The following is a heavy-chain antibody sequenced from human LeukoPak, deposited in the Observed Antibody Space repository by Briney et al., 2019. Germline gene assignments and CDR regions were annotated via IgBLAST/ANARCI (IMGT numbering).Heavy chain of an antibody. CDR3: AKVQDISSWYESFDY. D-gene: IGHD6-13*01. CDR1: GFTFSSCA. Sequence: GGSLRLSCAASGFTFSSCAMSWVRQAPGKGLDGVSSISGRGGSTYYADSVKGRFTVSRDNSKNTLYLQMSSLRADDTAVYFCAKVQDISSWYESFDYWGQGTLVTVSS. V-gene: IGHV3-23*01. CDR2: ISGRGGST. J-gene: IGHJ4*02.